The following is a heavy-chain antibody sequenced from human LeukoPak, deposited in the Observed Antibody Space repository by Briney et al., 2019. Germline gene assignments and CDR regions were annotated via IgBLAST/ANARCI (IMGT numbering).Heavy chain of an antibody. CDR3: ARDRVLWYDYDAFDI. D-gene: IGHD2-21*01. J-gene: IGHJ3*02. CDR2: ISYDGSNK. CDR1: GFTFSNAW. Sequence: PGGSLRLSCAASGFTFSNAWMSWVRQAPGKGLEWVAVISYDGSNKYYADSVKGRFTISRDNSKNTLYLQMNSLRAEDTAVYYCARDRVLWYDYDAFDIWGQGTMVTVSS. V-gene: IGHV3-30-3*01.